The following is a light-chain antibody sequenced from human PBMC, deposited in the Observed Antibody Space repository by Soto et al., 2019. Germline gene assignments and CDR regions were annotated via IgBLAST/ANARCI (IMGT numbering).Light chain of an antibody. CDR3: QQYNDWPLT. Sequence: EIVMTQSPATLSVSPGERATLSCRASQGVSSNLAWYQQKPGQVPRLLIYGASTRASGIPARVSGSGSGTEFTLTISSLQSEDFAVYYCQQYNDWPLTFGGGTKVEIK. V-gene: IGKV3-15*01. CDR1: QGVSSN. CDR2: GAS. J-gene: IGKJ4*01.